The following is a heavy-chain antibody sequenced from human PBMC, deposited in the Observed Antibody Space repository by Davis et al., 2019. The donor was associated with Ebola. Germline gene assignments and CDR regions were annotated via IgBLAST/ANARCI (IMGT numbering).Heavy chain of an antibody. V-gene: IGHV1-3*01. Sequence: ASVKVSCKASGYTFTSYAMHWVRQAPGQRLEWMGWINAGNGNTKYSQKFQGRVTITRDTSASTAYMELSSLRSEDTAVYYCVREDYYDSSGYYLSGYFDYWGQGTLVTVSS. CDR2: INAGNGNT. J-gene: IGHJ4*02. CDR1: GYTFTSYA. D-gene: IGHD3-22*01. CDR3: VREDYYDSSGYYLSGYFDY.